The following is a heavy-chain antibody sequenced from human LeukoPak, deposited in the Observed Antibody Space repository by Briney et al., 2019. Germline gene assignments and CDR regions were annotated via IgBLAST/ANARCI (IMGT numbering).Heavy chain of an antibody. J-gene: IGHJ6*02. CDR3: APRAISPYYYGMDV. CDR1: GGSSSGYY. V-gene: IGHV4-34*01. D-gene: IGHD3-9*01. CDR2: INHSGST. Sequence: PSETLSLTCAVYGGSSSGYYWSWIRQPPGKGLEWIGEINHSGSTNYNPSLKSRVTISVDTSKNQFSLKLSSVTAADTAVYYCAPRAISPYYYGMDVWGQGTTVTVSS.